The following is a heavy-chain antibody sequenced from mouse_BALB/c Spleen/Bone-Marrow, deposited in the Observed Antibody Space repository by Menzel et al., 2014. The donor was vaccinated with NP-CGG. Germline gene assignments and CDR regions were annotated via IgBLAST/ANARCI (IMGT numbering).Heavy chain of an antibody. CDR1: GFNTKDTY. Sequence: EVKFVESGAELVKPGASVKLSCTASGFNTKDTYMHWVKQRPEQGLEWIGRIDPANGNTKYDPKFQGKATITADTSSNTAYLQLSSLTSEDTAVYYCANYYYGSSLFAYWGQGTLVTVSA. J-gene: IGHJ3*01. D-gene: IGHD1-1*01. CDR3: ANYYYGSSLFAY. V-gene: IGHV14-3*02. CDR2: IDPANGNT.